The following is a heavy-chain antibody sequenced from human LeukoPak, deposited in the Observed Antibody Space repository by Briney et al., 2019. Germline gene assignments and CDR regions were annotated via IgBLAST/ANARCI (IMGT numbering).Heavy chain of an antibody. CDR3: ARGRKSSSWYVGFDY. CDR1: GGSISSGSYS. D-gene: IGHD6-13*01. V-gene: IGHV4-39*01. J-gene: IGHJ4*02. Sequence: SETLSLTCAVSGGSISSGSYSCAWLRQPPGKGLEWIGSIYYSGSTYYNPSLKSRVTISVDTSRTQFSLKLNSVTAADTALYYCARGRKSSSWYVGFDYWGQGTLVTVSS. CDR2: IYYSGST.